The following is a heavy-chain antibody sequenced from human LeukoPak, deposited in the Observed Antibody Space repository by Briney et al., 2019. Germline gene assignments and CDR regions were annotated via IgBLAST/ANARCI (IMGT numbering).Heavy chain of an antibody. Sequence: SETLSLTCTVSGGSISSYYWSWLRQPPGKGLEWIGYIYYSGSTNYNPSLKSRVTISVDTSKNQFSLKLSSVTAADTAVYYCAREMALYYYDSSGYSRYYYYGMDVWGQGTTVTVSS. V-gene: IGHV4-59*01. J-gene: IGHJ6*02. CDR3: AREMALYYYDSSGYSRYYYYGMDV. CDR1: GGSISSYY. D-gene: IGHD3-22*01. CDR2: IYYSGST.